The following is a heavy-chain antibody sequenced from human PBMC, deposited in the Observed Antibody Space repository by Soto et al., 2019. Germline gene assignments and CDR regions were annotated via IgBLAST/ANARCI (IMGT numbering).Heavy chain of an antibody. CDR1: GFTFSIYW. J-gene: IGHJ4*02. Sequence: EVQLVESGGGLVQPGGSLRLSCAASGFTFSIYWMYWVRQAPGKGLVWVSRINSDGSGTSYADSVKGRFTISRDNAKNTLYLQMNSLSGEDTAVYYCARAFRYCDCPSYWGQGTLVTVSS. D-gene: IGHD3-9*01. V-gene: IGHV3-74*01. CDR3: ARAFRYCDCPSY. CDR2: INSDGSGT.